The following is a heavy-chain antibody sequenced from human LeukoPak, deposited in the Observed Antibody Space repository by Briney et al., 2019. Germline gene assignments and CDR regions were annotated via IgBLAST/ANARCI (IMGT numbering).Heavy chain of an antibody. CDR3: ARVEGSSWDFDY. D-gene: IGHD6-13*01. J-gene: IGHJ4*02. Sequence: ASVKVSCKASGYTFTGYYMHWVRQAPGQGLEWMGWINPNSGGTNYAQKFQGRVTMTRDTSTSTAYMELSRLRSDDTAVYYCARVEGSSWDFDYWGQGTLVTVSS. V-gene: IGHV1-2*02. CDR2: INPNSGGT. CDR1: GYTFTGYY.